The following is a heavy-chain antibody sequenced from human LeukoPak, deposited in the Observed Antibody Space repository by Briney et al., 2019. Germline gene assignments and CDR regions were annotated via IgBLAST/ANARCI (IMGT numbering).Heavy chain of an antibody. J-gene: IGHJ4*02. CDR2: INQDGSQT. Sequence: GGSLRLSCAVSGFMFSSYWMSWVRQAPGKGLEWVANINQDGSQTYYVDSVTGRFTISRDNAKNTLYLQMNSLRAEDTAVYYCARARLDDYWGQGTLVTVSS. CDR1: GFMFSSYW. CDR3: ARARLDDY. V-gene: IGHV3-7*01. D-gene: IGHD1-1*01.